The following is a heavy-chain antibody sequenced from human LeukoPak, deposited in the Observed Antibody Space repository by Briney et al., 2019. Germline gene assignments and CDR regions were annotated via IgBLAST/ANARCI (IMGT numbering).Heavy chain of an antibody. CDR2: VGGSGAWT. D-gene: IGHD1-26*01. J-gene: IGHJ4*02. Sequence: PGVSLRLSCAASGFPFNTYDMTWVRQAPGKGLEWVSSVGGSGAWTSYADSVKGRFTISRDNSKNTLYLQMNTLRAEDTAVYYCAKHGGSYSFDYWGQGTLATVSS. CDR3: AKHGGSYSFDY. CDR1: GFPFNTYD. V-gene: IGHV3-23*01.